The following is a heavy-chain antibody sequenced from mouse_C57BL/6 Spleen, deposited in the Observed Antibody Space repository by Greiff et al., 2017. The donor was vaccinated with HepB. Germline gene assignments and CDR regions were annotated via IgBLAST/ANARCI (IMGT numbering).Heavy chain of an antibody. CDR1: GYTFTSYW. CDR2: IYPGSGST. CDR3: AIEIITTVVATDY. Sequence: QVQLQQPGAELVKPGASVKMSCKASGYTFTSYWLTWVKQRPGQGLEWIGDIYPGSGSTNYNEKFKSKAKLTVATSSNTAYMQLSSLTSEDSAVYYCAIEIITTVVATDYWGQGTTLTVSS. J-gene: IGHJ2*01. D-gene: IGHD1-1*01. V-gene: IGHV1-55*01.